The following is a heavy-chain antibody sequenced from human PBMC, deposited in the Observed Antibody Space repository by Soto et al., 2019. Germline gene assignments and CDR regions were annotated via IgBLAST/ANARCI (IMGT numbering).Heavy chain of an antibody. V-gene: IGHV4-39*01. J-gene: IGHJ4*02. CDR2: IYYSGST. Sequence: SETLSLTCTVSGGSISSSSYYWGWLRQPPGKGLEWIGSIYYSGSTYYNPSLKSRVTISVDTSKNQFSLKLSSVTAADTAVYYCARSHGGSNIVVVPAAILPAVWGQGTLVTVSS. D-gene: IGHD2-2*01. CDR3: ARSHGGSNIVVVPAAILPAV. CDR1: GGSISSSSYY.